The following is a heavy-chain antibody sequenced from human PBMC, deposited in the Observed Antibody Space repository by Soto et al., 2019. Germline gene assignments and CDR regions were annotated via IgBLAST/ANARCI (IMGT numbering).Heavy chain of an antibody. V-gene: IGHV4-59*08. CDR3: ARHHRYCSGNSCYVFDY. CDR1: GGSISRYC. CDR2: ISYTGTT. J-gene: IGHJ4*02. Sequence: SETLSLTCTVSGGSISRYCWSWLRQPPGKALEWIGYISYTGTTNYNPSLESRVTVSVDTSKNQFSLKLSSVNAADTAVYYCARHHRYCSGNSCYVFDYWGQGTLVTVSS. D-gene: IGHD2-2*01.